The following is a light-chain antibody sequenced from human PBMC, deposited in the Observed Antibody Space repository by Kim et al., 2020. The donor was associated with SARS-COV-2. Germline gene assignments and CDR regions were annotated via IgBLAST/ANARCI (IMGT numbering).Light chain of an antibody. CDR2: DVS. V-gene: IGLV2-14*03. J-gene: IGLJ1*01. Sequence: QSITLTCTGTSSDVGGYNYVSCYQQHPGKAPKLMIYDVSNRPAGVSNRFSGSKSGNTASLTISGLQAEDEADYYCSSYTSSSTPFVFGTGTKVTVL. CDR3: SSYTSSSTPFV. CDR1: SSDVGGYNY.